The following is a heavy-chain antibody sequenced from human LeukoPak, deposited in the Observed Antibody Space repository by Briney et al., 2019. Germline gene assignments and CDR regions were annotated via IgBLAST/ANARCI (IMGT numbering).Heavy chain of an antibody. D-gene: IGHD5-18*01. CDR3: AKDPHTAMAAAFDI. CDR1: GFTFSNYA. CDR2: VSDDGRST. Sequence: GGSLRLSCAASGFTFSNYAMSWVRQAPGRGLEWVSIVSDDGRSTYYADSVKGRFTISRDDSKNTLYLQMNSLRAEDTAVYYCAKDPHTAMAAAFDIWGQGTMVTVSS. J-gene: IGHJ3*02. V-gene: IGHV3-23*01.